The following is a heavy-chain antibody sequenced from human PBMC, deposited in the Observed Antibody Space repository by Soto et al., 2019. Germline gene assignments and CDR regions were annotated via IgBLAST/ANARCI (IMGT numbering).Heavy chain of an antibody. V-gene: IGHV3-30*03. J-gene: IGHJ4*02. CDR1: GFILSDYG. CDR2: ISHDRSNK. Sequence: GWTLRLSCVASGFILSDYGMHWVRQAPGKGLEWVAVISHDRSNKFFADSVKGRFTISRDNSKNTLYLQMNSLRADDTAVYYXVXXXXXXXXXXSXGMGALVTVSS. CDR3: VXXXXXXXXXXS.